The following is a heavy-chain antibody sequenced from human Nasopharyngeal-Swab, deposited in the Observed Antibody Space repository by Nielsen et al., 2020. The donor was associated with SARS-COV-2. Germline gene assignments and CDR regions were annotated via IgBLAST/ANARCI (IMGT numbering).Heavy chain of an antibody. CDR2: INPSGGST. V-gene: IGHV1-46*01. CDR3: ARDGSRDIVVVVAATTSCYFDY. Sequence: WVRQAPGQGLEWMGIINPSGGSTSYAQKFQGRVTMTRDTSTSTVYMELSSLRSEDTAVYYCARDGSRDIVVVVAATTSCYFDYWGQGTLVTVSS. J-gene: IGHJ4*02. D-gene: IGHD2-15*01.